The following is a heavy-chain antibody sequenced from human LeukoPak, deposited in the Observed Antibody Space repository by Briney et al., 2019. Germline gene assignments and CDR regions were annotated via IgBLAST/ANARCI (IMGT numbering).Heavy chain of an antibody. V-gene: IGHV3-7*01. D-gene: IGHD6-13*01. CDR3: ARESLAAAGYYMDV. CDR1: GFTFSSYW. J-gene: IGHJ6*03. Sequence: PGGSLRLSCAASGFTFSSYWMSWVRQAPGKGLEWVANIKQDGSEKYYVDSVKGRFTISRDNAKNSLYLQMNSLRAEDTAVYYCARESLAAAGYYMDVWGKGTTVTVSS. CDR2: IKQDGSEK.